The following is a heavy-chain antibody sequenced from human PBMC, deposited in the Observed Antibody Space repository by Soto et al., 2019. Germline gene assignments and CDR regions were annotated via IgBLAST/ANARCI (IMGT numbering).Heavy chain of an antibody. CDR1: GGTFSSHA. J-gene: IGHJ4*02. V-gene: IGHV1-69*13. CDR3: ATAPSGYDSRCYFDY. D-gene: IGHD3-22*01. CDR2: IIPIFGTA. Sequence: SVKVSCKASGGTFSSHAISWVRQAPGQGLEWMGWIIPIFGTAKYAQKFQGRVTIIADESTSTAYMDLSSLRSEDTAVYYCATAPSGYDSRCYFDYWGQGTQVTVSS.